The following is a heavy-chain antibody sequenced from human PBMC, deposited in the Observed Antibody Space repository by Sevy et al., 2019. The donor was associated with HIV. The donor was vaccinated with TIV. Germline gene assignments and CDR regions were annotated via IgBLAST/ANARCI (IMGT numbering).Heavy chain of an antibody. CDR1: GISFNNYG. Sequence: GGSLRLSCAASGISFNNYGMHWVRRAPGKGLEWLAVISYDGTNQYYADSVKGRFTISRDDSKNTLYLQMNSLRVEDTALYYCAQVGGSKCDLFEFYAMHVWGQGTTVTVSS. CDR3: AQVGGSKCDLFEFYAMHV. CDR2: ISYDGTNQ. V-gene: IGHV3-30*18. J-gene: IGHJ6*02. D-gene: IGHD3-16*01.